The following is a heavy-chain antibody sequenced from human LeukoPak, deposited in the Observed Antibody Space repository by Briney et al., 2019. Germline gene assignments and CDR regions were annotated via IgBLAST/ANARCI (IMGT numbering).Heavy chain of an antibody. V-gene: IGHV4-34*01. CDR2: INHSGST. J-gene: IGHJ4*02. CDR3: ARRRYYYDSSGYYY. Sequence: PSGTLSLTCAVYGGSFSGYYWSWIRQPPGKGLEWIGEINHSGSTNYNPSLKSRVTISVDTSKNQFSLKLSSVTAADTAVYYCARRRYYYDSSGYYYWGQGTLVTVSS. D-gene: IGHD3-22*01. CDR1: GGSFSGYY.